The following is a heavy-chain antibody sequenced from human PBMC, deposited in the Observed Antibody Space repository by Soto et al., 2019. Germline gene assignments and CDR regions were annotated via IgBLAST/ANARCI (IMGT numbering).Heavy chain of an antibody. CDR1: GFTFSSNG. CDR2: ISYDGSNK. V-gene: IGHV3-30*18. J-gene: IGHJ6*02. D-gene: IGHD2-15*01. CDR3: AQDLVEMATIAFYYGMDV. Sequence: QVQLVESGGGVVQPGRSLRISCAASGFTFSSNGMHWVRQAPGKGLEWVAVISYDGSNKYYADSVKGRFTISRDNSKNTLYLQMNSLRAEDTAVYYCAQDLVEMATIAFYYGMDVWGQGTTVTVS.